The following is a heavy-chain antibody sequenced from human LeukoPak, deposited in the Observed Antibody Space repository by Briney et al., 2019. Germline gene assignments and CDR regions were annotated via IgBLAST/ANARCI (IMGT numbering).Heavy chain of an antibody. V-gene: IGHV4-30-2*01. CDR2: IYHSGST. D-gene: IGHD1-26*01. CDR3: ARAVGATGYYMDV. J-gene: IGHJ6*03. Sequence: PSETLSLTCTVSGGSISSSGYYWSWIRQPPGKGLEWIGYIYHSGSTYYNPSLKSRVTISVDRSKNQFSLKLSSVTAADTAVYYCARAVGATGYYMDVWGKGTTVTVSS. CDR1: GGSISSSGYY.